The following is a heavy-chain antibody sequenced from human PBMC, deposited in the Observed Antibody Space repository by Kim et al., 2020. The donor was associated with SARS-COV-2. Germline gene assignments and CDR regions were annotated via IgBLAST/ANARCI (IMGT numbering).Heavy chain of an antibody. Sequence: GASLRLSCAASGFTFKTYWMHWVRQAPVKGLVWVSRINPDGTSTSYADSVKGRFTISRDNVKNTLFLEMNSLRGEDTALYFCARGFDSYGGLASDIWGQGTVVTVSS. D-gene: IGHD2-21*02. CDR3: ARGFDSYGGLASDI. CDR1: GFTFKTYW. J-gene: IGHJ3*02. CDR2: INPDGTST. V-gene: IGHV3-74*01.